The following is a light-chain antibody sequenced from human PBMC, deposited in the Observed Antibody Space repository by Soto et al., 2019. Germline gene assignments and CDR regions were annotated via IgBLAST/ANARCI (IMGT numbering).Light chain of an antibody. CDR3: QQYGSSPQS. Sequence: EIVLTQSPGTLSLSPGERATLSCRASQSVRSSYLAWYQQKPGQPPRLLIYGASSRATGIPDRFSGSGSGTDFTLTISRLEPEDFAVYYWQQYGSSPQSFGQGTKVEIK. CDR1: QSVRSSY. V-gene: IGKV3-20*01. J-gene: IGKJ1*01. CDR2: GAS.